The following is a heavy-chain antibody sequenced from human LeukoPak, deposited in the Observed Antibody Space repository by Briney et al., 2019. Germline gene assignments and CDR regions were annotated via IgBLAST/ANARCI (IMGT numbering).Heavy chain of an antibody. CDR2: SNHSEST. CDR1: GGSFSAYY. V-gene: IGHV4-34*01. D-gene: IGHD2-21*02. CDR3: ARDGVKSDWPPHY. J-gene: IGHJ4*02. Sequence: PSETLSLTCAVSGGSFSAYYWTWVRQPPGKGLECVGVSNHSESTNYNPALKSRVTISLDTSKNHFYLRLSSVTAADAAVYYCARDGVKSDWPPHYWGQGTLVTVSS.